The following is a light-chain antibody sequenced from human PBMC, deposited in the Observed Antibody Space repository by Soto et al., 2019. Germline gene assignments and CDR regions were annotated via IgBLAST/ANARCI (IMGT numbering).Light chain of an antibody. CDR2: GNS. J-gene: IGLJ2*01. V-gene: IGLV1-40*01. CDR1: SSNIGADYD. Sequence: QLVLTQPPSVSGAPGQRVTISCTGRSSNIGADYDVHWYQQLPGTAPKLLIYGNSNRPSGVPDRFSGSKSGTSASLAITGLQAEDEADYYCQSYDSSLSGVVFGGGTKLTVL. CDR3: QSYDSSLSGVV.